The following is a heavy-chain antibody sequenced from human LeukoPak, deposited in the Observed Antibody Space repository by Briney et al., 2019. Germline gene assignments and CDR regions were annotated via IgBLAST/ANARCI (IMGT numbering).Heavy chain of an antibody. J-gene: IGHJ4*02. CDR2: ILYSGTT. D-gene: IGHD5-12*01. CDR1: GGSISSYY. Sequence: SETLSLTCTVSGGSISSYYWSWIRQPPGKGLEWIGYILYSGTTYSNPSLKSRVTISVDTSKNQISLKLSSVTAADTAVYYCARMGGYSGYATHWGQGTLVTVSS. CDR3: ARMGGYSGYATH. V-gene: IGHV4-59*08.